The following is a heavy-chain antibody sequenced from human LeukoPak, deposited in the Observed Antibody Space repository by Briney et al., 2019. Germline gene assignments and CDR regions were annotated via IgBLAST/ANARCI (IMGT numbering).Heavy chain of an antibody. CDR1: GFTFSSYA. Sequence: PGGSLRLSCAASGFTFSSYAMSWVRQAPGKGLEWVSAISGSGGSTYYADSVKGRFTISRGNSKNTLYLQMNSLRAEDTAVYYCAIAAAGTPFFDYWGQGPLVTVSS. V-gene: IGHV3-23*01. J-gene: IGHJ4*02. CDR2: ISGSGGST. D-gene: IGHD6-13*01. CDR3: AIAAAGTPFFDY.